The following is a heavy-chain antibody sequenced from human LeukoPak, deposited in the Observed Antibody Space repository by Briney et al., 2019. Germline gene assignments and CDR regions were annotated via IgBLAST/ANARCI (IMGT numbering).Heavy chain of an antibody. V-gene: IGHV4-34*01. D-gene: IGHD3-10*01. Sequence: SETLSLTCAVYGGSFSGYYWSWIRQPPGKGLEWIGEINHSGSTNYNPSLKSRVTISVDTSKNQSSLKLSSVTAADTAVYYCARAAYYYGLAKSWFDPWGQGTLVTVSS. CDR3: ARAAYYYGLAKSWFDP. J-gene: IGHJ5*02. CDR2: INHSGST. CDR1: GGSFSGYY.